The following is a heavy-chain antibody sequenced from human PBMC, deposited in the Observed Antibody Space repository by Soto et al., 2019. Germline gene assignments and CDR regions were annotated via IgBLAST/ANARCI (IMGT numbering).Heavy chain of an antibody. D-gene: IGHD3-22*01. V-gene: IGHV3-30*18. CDR1: GFSLNDYG. J-gene: IGHJ4*02. CDR3: AESNRGAYDTPDF. Sequence: PGGSLRLSCAASGFSLNDYGMHWVRQPPGKGLEWVADISYDGRNKYYTDSVRGRFTISRDISKGKLYLQMNSLRPEDTAVYYCAESNRGAYDTPDFWGQGTPVTVSS. CDR2: ISYDGRNK.